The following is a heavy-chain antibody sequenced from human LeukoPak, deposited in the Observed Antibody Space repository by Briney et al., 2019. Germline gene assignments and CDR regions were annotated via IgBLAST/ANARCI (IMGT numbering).Heavy chain of an antibody. D-gene: IGHD6-19*01. CDR3: TRDASAWSGWFDP. J-gene: IGHJ5*02. Sequence: PSETLSLTCAVYGGSFSGYYWSWIRQPPGKGLEWIGEINHSGSTNYNPSLKSRVTISLDTSKNQLSLKLSSVTAADTAMYYCTRDASAWSGWFDPWGQGTLVTVSS. CDR1: GGSFSGYY. V-gene: IGHV4-34*01. CDR2: INHSGST.